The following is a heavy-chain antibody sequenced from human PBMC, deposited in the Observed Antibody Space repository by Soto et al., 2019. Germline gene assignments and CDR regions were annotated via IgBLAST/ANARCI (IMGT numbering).Heavy chain of an antibody. Sequence: PSETLTLTFAVYGGSFSGYYWSLIRQPPGKGLEWIGEINHSGSTNYNPSLKSRVTISVDTSKNQFSLKLSSVTAADTAVYYCARALRYFDWSRKGYYFDYWGQGTPVTVYS. CDR3: ARALRYFDWSRKGYYFDY. CDR2: INHSGST. D-gene: IGHD3-9*01. V-gene: IGHV4-34*01. J-gene: IGHJ4*02. CDR1: GGSFSGYY.